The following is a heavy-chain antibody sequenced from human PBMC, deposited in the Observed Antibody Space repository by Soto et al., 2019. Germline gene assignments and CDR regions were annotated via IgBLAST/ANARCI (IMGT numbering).Heavy chain of an antibody. J-gene: IGHJ4*02. CDR3: ARVLNGHWYFDY. Sequence: EVQLVESGGGLVQPGGSLRLSCGASGFTFSSYWMHWVRQTPGKGLVWVARVNTDETRTSYADSVKGRFTVSRDNAKNTLYLQMNSLRAEDTAVYYCARVLNGHWYFDYWGQGTQVTVSS. CDR2: VNTDETRT. V-gene: IGHV3-74*01. D-gene: IGHD1-1*01. CDR1: GFTFSSYW.